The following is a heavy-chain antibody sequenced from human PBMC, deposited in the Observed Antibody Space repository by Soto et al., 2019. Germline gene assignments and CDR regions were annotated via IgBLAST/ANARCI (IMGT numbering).Heavy chain of an antibody. CDR3: ATRITMVRGVTPFDY. J-gene: IGHJ4*02. Sequence: SVKVSCKASGGTFSSYTISWVRQAPGQGLEWMGRIIPILGIANYAQKFQGRVTITADKSTSTAYMELSSLRSEDTAVYYCATRITMVRGVTPFDYWGQGTLVTVSS. V-gene: IGHV1-69*02. CDR2: IIPILGIA. CDR1: GGTFSSYT. D-gene: IGHD3-10*01.